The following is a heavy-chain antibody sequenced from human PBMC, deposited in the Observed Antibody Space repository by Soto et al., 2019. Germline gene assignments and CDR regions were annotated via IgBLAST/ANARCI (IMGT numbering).Heavy chain of an antibody. Sequence: QITLKESGPPLVKPTQTLTLTCTFSGFSLSTSAVGVGWIRQPPGKALEWLALIYWDDDKRYSPSLKSRLTIXKXTXXNQVVLTMTNMDPVDTATYYCAHIPGIVVAGTFDYWGQGTLVTVSS. V-gene: IGHV2-5*02. CDR2: IYWDDDK. J-gene: IGHJ4*02. CDR3: AHIPGIVVAGTFDY. D-gene: IGHD6-19*01. CDR1: GFSLSTSAVG.